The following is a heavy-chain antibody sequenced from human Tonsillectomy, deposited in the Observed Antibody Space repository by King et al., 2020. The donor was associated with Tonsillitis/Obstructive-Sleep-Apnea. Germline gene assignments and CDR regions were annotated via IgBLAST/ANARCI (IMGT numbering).Heavy chain of an antibody. V-gene: IGHV4-39*01. CDR2: IYYSGST. CDR3: ARHGGQGSTFFYY. J-gene: IGHJ4*02. Sequence: QLQESGPGLVKPSETLSLTCTVSGGSISSSSYYWGWIRQPPGKGLEWIGSIYYSGSTYYNPSLKSRVTISVDTSKNQFSLKLSSVTAADTAVYYCARHGGQGSTFFYYWGQGTLVTVSS. CDR1: GGSISSSSYY. D-gene: IGHD3-16*01.